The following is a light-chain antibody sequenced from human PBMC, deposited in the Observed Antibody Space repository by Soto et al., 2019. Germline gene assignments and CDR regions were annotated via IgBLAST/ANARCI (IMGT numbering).Light chain of an antibody. Sequence: IVLTQSPGTLSLSPGERATLCCRASQSVSNNYLSWYQQKPGQAPRLLIYDASNRATGIPARFSGSGSGTDFTLTISSLEPEDFAAYYCQQRSNWPPITFGQGTRLEIK. CDR3: QQRSNWPPIT. J-gene: IGKJ5*01. CDR1: QSVSNNY. CDR2: DAS. V-gene: IGKV3-11*01.